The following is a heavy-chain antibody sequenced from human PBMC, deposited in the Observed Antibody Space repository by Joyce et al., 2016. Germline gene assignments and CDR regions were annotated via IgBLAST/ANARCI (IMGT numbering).Heavy chain of an antibody. CDR3: ARGAAETTFSWFDP. Sequence: QLQLQESGPGLVKPSETLSLTCIVSGGSISSGTYYWAWIRQPPGKGLEWIGNIYYSGSTYYNPSLKSRVTTSTDTSKNQISLKLRSVTAADTATYYCARGAAETTFSWFDPWGQGALVTVSS. V-gene: IGHV4-39*07. CDR1: GGSISSGTYY. D-gene: IGHD4-17*01. J-gene: IGHJ5*02. CDR2: IYYSGST.